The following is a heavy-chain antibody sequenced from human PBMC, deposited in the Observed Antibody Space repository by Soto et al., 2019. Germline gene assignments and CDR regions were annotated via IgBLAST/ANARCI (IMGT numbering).Heavy chain of an antibody. J-gene: IGHJ6*02. CDR3: ARPGNGYKAIYYGLDV. CDR2: IYPGDSDT. Sequence: PGESLKISCKGSGYSFTSYWIGWVRQIPGKGLEWMGIIYPGDSDTRYSPSFQGQVTISADKSISTAYLQWSSLKASDTAVYYCARPGNGYKAIYYGLDVWGHGTTVTVSS. D-gene: IGHD5-18*01. V-gene: IGHV5-51*01. CDR1: GYSFTSYW.